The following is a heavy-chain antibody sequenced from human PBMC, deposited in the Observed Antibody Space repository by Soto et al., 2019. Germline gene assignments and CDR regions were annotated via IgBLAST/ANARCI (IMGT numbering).Heavy chain of an antibody. V-gene: IGHV1-2*02. Sequence: QVQLVQSGAEVKRPGASVRVSCKASQYTFTSYDIFWVRQSPGRGLEWMGWIKTDSGDTHYAQNFQGRVTLTRDTSLRIAYMELNNLISDDTAVYYCARRSSTYLNEVNYDPWGQGTLVIVSS. CDR2: IKTDSGDT. D-gene: IGHD2-2*01. J-gene: IGHJ5*02. CDR1: QYTFTSYD. CDR3: ARRSSTYLNEVNYDP.